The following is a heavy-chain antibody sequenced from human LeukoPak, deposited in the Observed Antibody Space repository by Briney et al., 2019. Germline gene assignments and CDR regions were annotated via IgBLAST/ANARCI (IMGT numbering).Heavy chain of an antibody. J-gene: IGHJ4*02. CDR2: MSYDGTNK. Sequence: GGSLRLPCAASGFTFSTYNIHWVRQAPGKGLEWVAVMSYDGTNKYYADSVKGRLIISRDNSKNTLFLEMNSLRAEDTAVYYCAREFVSGWFDYWGQGTLVTVSS. CDR3: AREFVSGWFDY. V-gene: IGHV3-30-3*01. CDR1: GFTFSTYN. D-gene: IGHD6-19*01.